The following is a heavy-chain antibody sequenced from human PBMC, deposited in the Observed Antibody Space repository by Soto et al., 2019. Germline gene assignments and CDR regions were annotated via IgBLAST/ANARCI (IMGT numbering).Heavy chain of an antibody. CDR3: AHGRGVSNY. CDR2: ISYDGSNK. D-gene: IGHD3-10*01. V-gene: IGHV3-30*03. J-gene: IGHJ4*02. Sequence: QVQLVESGGGVVQPGRSLRLSCAASGFTFSSYGMHWVRQAPGKGLEWVAVISYDGSNKYYADSVKGRFTISRDNSKNTLYLQMNSLRAEDTAVYYCAHGRGVSNYWGQGTLVTVSS. CDR1: GFTFSSYG.